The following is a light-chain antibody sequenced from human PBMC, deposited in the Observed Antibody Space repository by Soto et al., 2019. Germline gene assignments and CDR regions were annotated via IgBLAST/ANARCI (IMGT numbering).Light chain of an antibody. CDR3: QQFNSYPFT. CDR2: DAS. Sequence: AIQLTQSPSSLSASVGDRVTITCRASQGISSALAWYQQKPGKTPNLLIYDASSLESGVPSRFSGSGSGTDFNLTISSLQPEDFATYYCQQFNSYPFTFGPGTKVDIK. CDR1: QGISSA. J-gene: IGKJ3*01. V-gene: IGKV1-13*02.